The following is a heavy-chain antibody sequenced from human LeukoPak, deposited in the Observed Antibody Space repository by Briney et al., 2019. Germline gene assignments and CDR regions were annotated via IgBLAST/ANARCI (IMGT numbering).Heavy chain of an antibody. D-gene: IGHD1-26*01. J-gene: IGHJ6*02. CDR3: AKDIWRELPYYYYYGMDV. CDR2: INPNSGGT. V-gene: IGHV1-2*02. CDR1: GYTFTGYY. Sequence: GASVKVSCKASGYTFTGYYMHWVRQAPGQGLEWMGWINPNSGGTNYAQKFQGRVTMTRDTSISTAYMELSRLRAEDTALYYCAKDIWRELPYYYYYGMDVWGQGTTVTVSS.